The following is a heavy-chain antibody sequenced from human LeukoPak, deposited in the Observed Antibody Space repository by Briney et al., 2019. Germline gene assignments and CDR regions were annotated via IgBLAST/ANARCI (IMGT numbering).Heavy chain of an antibody. CDR2: ISGSGTTT. D-gene: IGHD3-3*02. CDR3: ASGATVAYY. Sequence: GGSLRLSCAASGFTFSIYAMSWVRQAPGKGLEWVSGISGSGTTTYYADSVKGRFTISRDNSKNTLYLQMDGLRAEDTAVYYCASGATVAYYWGQGTLVTVSS. V-gene: IGHV3-23*01. CDR1: GFTFSIYA. J-gene: IGHJ4*02.